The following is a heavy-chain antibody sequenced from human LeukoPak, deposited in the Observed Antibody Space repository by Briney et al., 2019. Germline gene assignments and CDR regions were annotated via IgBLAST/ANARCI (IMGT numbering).Heavy chain of an antibody. V-gene: IGHV3-74*01. CDR2: IASDGSST. Sequence: GGSLRLSCAASGFTFSSYWMNWVRQAPGKGLVWVSRIASDGSSTTYADSVKGRFSISRDNAKNTLYLQMNSLRVEDTAVYYCARGRPHGNDYWGQGTLVTVST. D-gene: IGHD4-23*01. CDR3: ARGRPHGNDY. J-gene: IGHJ4*02. CDR1: GFTFSSYW.